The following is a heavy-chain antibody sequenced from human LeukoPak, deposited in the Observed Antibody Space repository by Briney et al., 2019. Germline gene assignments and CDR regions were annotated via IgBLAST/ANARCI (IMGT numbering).Heavy chain of an antibody. V-gene: IGHV1-18*01. CDR3: ARDPVAFYGDYEAQRVDY. D-gene: IGHD4-17*01. CDR1: GYAFSSHG. CDR2: LSGYNGKT. J-gene: IGHJ4*01. Sequence: ASVKVSCKTSGYAFSSHGISWVRQAPGQGLEWMGWLSGYNGKTNYTQKLQGRVTMATDTSTATAYMELRSLRSDDTAVYFCARDPVAFYGDYEAQRVDYWGQGSLVIVSS.